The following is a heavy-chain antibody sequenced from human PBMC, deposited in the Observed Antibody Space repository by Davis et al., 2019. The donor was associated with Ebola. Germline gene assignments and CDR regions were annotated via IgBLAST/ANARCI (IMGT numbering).Heavy chain of an antibody. D-gene: IGHD2-21*01. CDR2: INPSSDNR. J-gene: IGHJ4*02. CDR1: GYTFIDYY. V-gene: IGHV1-46*01. Sequence: ASVKVSCKTSGYTFIDYYIHWVRQAPGQGLEWMGVINPSSDNRGYPQKFQGRVTMTRDTSTSTIYMELSSLRSDDTAVYYCATGGRTSDKSDSAFAFWGQGTLVTVSS. CDR3: ATGGRTSDKSDSAFAF.